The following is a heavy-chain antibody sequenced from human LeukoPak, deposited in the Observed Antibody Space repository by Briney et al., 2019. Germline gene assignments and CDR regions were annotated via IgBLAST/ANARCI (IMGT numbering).Heavy chain of an antibody. CDR2: IYYSGST. Sequence: TPSETLSLTCTVSGGSISSSSYYWGWIRQPPGKGLEWIGSIYYSGSTYYNPSLKSRVTISVDTSKNQFSLKLSSVTAADTAVYYCARIAAAGTIDYWGQGTLVTVSS. J-gene: IGHJ4*02. D-gene: IGHD6-13*01. V-gene: IGHV4-39*07. CDR3: ARIAAAGTIDY. CDR1: GGSISSSSYY.